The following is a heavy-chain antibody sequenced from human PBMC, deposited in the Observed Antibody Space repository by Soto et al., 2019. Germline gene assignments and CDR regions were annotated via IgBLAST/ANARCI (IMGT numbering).Heavy chain of an antibody. CDR1: GYYIRSSGW. D-gene: IGHD5-12*01. J-gene: IGHJ1*01. CDR2: IYHSGAT. V-gene: IGHV4-4*01. CDR3: ARDKPTMEGYNQFDS. Sequence: PXDTLSLSCSVSGYYIRSSGWWSWVRQSPGRGLEWIGDIYHSGATNYNPSLKSRLTMSVDKSKNEFSMKLVSVTAADTAIYFCARDKPTMEGYNQFDSWGQGTLVTVS.